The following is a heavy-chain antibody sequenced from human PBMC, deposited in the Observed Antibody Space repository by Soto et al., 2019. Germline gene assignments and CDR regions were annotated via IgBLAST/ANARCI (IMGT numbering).Heavy chain of an antibody. J-gene: IGHJ5*02. CDR3: ARDLRRAYSYGNWLGP. D-gene: IGHD5-18*01. CDR2: IYYSGST. CDR1: CGTIRSYY. Sequence: YVTLSLPCTVSCGTIRSYYWSWIRQPSGKGLERSGYIYYSGSTSYTPSLKSRVTISVDTSKNQFSLKLSSVTAADTAVYYCARDLRRAYSYGNWLGPWGQGTRVTV. V-gene: IGHV4-59*01.